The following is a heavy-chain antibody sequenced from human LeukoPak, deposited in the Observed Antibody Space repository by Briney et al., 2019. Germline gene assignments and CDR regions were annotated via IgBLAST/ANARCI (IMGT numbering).Heavy chain of an antibody. CDR3: ARGRVSSSSWSSTYYYYFYMDV. J-gene: IGHJ6*03. CDR2: IDHTGST. D-gene: IGHD6-13*01. CDR1: GDSVSSYY. V-gene: IGHV4-59*02. Sequence: PSETLSLTCTVSGDSVSSYYWSWIRQPPGKGLEWIGYIDHTGSTNYNPSLNSRVTISRDTSKNHFSLELSSVTAADTAVYFCARGRVSSSSWSSTYYYYFYMDVWGKGTTVTVSS.